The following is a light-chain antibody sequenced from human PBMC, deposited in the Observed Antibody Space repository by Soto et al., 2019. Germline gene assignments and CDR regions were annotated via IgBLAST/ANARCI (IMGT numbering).Light chain of an antibody. Sequence: DIQMTQSPSSLSASVGDRVTITFRASQSISSWLAWYQQKPGKAPKLLIYKASSLEGGVPSRFSGSGSGTEFTLTISSLQPDDFATYYCQQYNGFTWTFGQGTKVDIK. CDR1: QSISSW. CDR3: QQYNGFTWT. J-gene: IGKJ1*01. V-gene: IGKV1-5*03. CDR2: KAS.